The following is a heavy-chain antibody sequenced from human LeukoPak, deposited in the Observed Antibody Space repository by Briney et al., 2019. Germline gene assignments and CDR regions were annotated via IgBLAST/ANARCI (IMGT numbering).Heavy chain of an antibody. CDR3: ARAGGPLWFGDLYAFDI. J-gene: IGHJ3*02. V-gene: IGHV3-48*03. Sequence: PGGSLRLSCAASGFTFSSYEMNWVRQAPGKGLEWVSYISSSGSTIYYADSVKGRFTISRDNAKNSLYLQMNSLRAEDTAVYYCARAGGPLWFGDLYAFDIWGQGTMVTVSS. CDR1: GFTFSSYE. D-gene: IGHD3-10*01. CDR2: ISSSGSTI.